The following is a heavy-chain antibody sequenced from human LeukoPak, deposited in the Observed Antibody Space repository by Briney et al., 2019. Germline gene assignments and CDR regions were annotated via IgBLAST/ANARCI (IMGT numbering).Heavy chain of an antibody. CDR2: SSNSGSYI. Sequence: GGSLRLSCAASGVTFSSYSMNWVRQAPGKGLGWVSSSSNSGSYIYYADSVKGRFTISRDNAKNSLYLQMKSLRAEDTAVYYCANHLACGSTSCPPFDYWGQGPLVTVSS. CDR1: GVTFSSYS. CDR3: ANHLACGSTSCPPFDY. D-gene: IGHD2-2*01. J-gene: IGHJ4*02. V-gene: IGHV3-21*01.